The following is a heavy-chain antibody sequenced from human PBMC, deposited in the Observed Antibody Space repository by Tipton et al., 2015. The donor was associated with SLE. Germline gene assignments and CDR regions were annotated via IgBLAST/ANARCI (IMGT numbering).Heavy chain of an antibody. V-gene: IGHV4-34*01. J-gene: IGHJ4*02. D-gene: IGHD5-12*01. CDR3: ARRGYIGYFDY. Sequence: TLSLTCALYGDSFNNYYWSWIRQPPGKGLEWIGEINHGGSADYNPSLKSRVTMSVDTSKNQFSLRLSSVTAADTAVYYCARRGYIGYFDYWGQGTLVTVSS. CDR2: INHGGSA. CDR1: GDSFNNYY.